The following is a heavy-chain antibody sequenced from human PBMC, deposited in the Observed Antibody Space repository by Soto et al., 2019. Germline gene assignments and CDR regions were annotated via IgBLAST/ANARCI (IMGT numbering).Heavy chain of an antibody. J-gene: IGHJ4*02. CDR3: AKDLEPGHYDYVWGSYRLPDY. D-gene: IGHD3-16*02. Sequence: GGSLRLSCAASGFTFDDYTMHWVRQAPGKGLEWVSLISWDGGSTYYADTVKGRFTISRDNSKNSLYLQMNSLRTEDTALYYCAKDLEPGHYDYVWGSYRLPDYWGQGTLVTVSS. V-gene: IGHV3-43*01. CDR2: ISWDGGST. CDR1: GFTFDDYT.